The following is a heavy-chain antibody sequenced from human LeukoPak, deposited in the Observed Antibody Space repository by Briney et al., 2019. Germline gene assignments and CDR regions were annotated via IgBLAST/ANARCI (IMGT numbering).Heavy chain of an antibody. CDR1: GFTFSSYA. CDR2: ISYDGSNK. Sequence: GGSLRLSCAASGFTFSSYAMHWVRQAPGKGLEWVAVISYDGSNKYYADSVKGRFTLSRDNSKNTLYPQMNSLRAEDTAVYYCARDGYDSSGDWSDFDYWGQGTLVTVSS. CDR3: ARDGYDSSGDWSDFDY. D-gene: IGHD3-22*01. V-gene: IGHV3-30*01. J-gene: IGHJ4*02.